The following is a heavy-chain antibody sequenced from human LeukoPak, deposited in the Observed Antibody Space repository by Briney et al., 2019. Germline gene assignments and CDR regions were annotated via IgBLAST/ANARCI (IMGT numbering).Heavy chain of an antibody. D-gene: IGHD6-6*01. Sequence: GRSLRLSCAASGFTFSSYGMHWVRQAPGKGLEWVAVISYDGSNKYYGDSVKGRFTISRDNSKNTLYLQMNSLRAEGTAVYYCAKDLSSSSGYFQHWGQGTLVTVSS. CDR3: AKDLSSSSGYFQH. CDR2: ISYDGSNK. CDR1: GFTFSSYG. J-gene: IGHJ1*01. V-gene: IGHV3-30*18.